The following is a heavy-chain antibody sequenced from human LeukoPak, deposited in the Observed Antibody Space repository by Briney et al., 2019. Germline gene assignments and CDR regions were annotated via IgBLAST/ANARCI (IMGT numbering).Heavy chain of an antibody. J-gene: IGHJ4*02. CDR1: GFTFSSYA. CDR2: GGGTSGST. Sequence: PGGSLRLSCAASGFTFSSYAMTWVRQAPGKGLEWVSGGGGTSGSTYYADSVKGRFTLSRDNSKNTLSLQMNSLRVEDTAIYYCVKEGYTTPFVTALDFWGQGTLVTVSS. CDR3: VKEGYTTPFVTALDF. V-gene: IGHV3-23*01. D-gene: IGHD2-21*02.